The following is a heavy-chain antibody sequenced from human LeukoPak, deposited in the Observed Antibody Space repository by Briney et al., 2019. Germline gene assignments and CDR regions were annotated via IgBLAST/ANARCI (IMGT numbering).Heavy chain of an antibody. Sequence: GGSLRLSCAASGFTFDDYAMHWVRQAPGKGLEWVSLISGDGGSTYYADSVKGRFTISRDNSKNSLYLQMNSLRTEDTALYYCAKDGYYDFRSGYSEADYWGQGTLVTVSS. CDR3: AKDGYYDFRSGYSEADY. J-gene: IGHJ4*02. D-gene: IGHD3-3*01. V-gene: IGHV3-43*02. CDR1: GFTFDDYA. CDR2: ISGDGGST.